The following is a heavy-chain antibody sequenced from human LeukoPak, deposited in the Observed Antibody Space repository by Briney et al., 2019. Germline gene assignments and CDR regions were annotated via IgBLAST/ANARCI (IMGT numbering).Heavy chain of an antibody. J-gene: IGHJ6*02. Sequence: ASVNVSCKASGYTFTGYYMHWVRQAPGQGLEWMGWINPNSGGTNYAQKFKGRVTMTRDTSISTAYMVLSRLRSDDTAVYYCARDEIRARLYYYGMDVWGQGTTVTVSS. CDR2: INPNSGGT. CDR1: GYTFTGYY. D-gene: IGHD4-17*01. V-gene: IGHV1-2*02. CDR3: ARDEIRARLYYYGMDV.